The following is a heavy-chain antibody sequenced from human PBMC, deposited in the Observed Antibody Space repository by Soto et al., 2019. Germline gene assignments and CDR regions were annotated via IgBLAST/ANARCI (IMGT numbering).Heavy chain of an antibody. CDR1: GFIFTNYA. CDR2: IGGRGNSA. Sequence: GGSLRLSCAASGFIFTNYAMNWVRQAPGKGLERVSGIGGRGNSAYYADSVQGRFTISRDNSKNTLSLQMSSLTADDRAIYYCVREGRGSFDFWGRGTMVTVSS. V-gene: IGHV3-23*01. D-gene: IGHD6-25*01. CDR3: VREGRGSFDF. J-gene: IGHJ3*01.